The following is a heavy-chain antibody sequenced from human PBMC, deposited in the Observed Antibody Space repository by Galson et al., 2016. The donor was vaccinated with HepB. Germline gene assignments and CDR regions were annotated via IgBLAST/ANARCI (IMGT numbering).Heavy chain of an antibody. CDR2: ISSSSSYI. D-gene: IGHD1-26*01. Sequence: SLRLSCAASGFTFSSYSMNWVRQAPGKGLEWVSSISSSSSYIYYADSVKGRFTISRDNAKNSLYLQMNSLRAEDTAGYYCARAPKWEPDAGDAFDIWGQGTMVTVSS. CDR1: GFTFSSYS. CDR3: ARAPKWEPDAGDAFDI. V-gene: IGHV3-21*01. J-gene: IGHJ3*02.